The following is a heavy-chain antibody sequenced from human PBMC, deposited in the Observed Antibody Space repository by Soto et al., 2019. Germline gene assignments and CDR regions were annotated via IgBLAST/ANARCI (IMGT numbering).Heavy chain of an antibody. Sequence: GGSLRLSCAASGFSFSDHYMDWVRQAPGKGLEWVGRSRNKANSYTTEYAASVKGRFTISRDDSKSSLYLQMNSLKTEDTAVYFCTSHVAVTLINAFDIWGQGTMVTVSS. CDR2: SRNKANSYTT. D-gene: IGHD2-21*02. J-gene: IGHJ3*02. V-gene: IGHV3-72*01. CDR1: GFSFSDHY. CDR3: TSHVAVTLINAFDI.